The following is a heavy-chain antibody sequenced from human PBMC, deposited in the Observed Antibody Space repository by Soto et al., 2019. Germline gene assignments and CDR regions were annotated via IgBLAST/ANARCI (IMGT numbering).Heavy chain of an antibody. D-gene: IGHD3-22*01. V-gene: IGHV3-74*01. CDR2: INSDGSST. CDR1: GFTFSSYW. J-gene: IGHJ4*02. CDR3: ARAAQSDSSGYYDDFDY. Sequence: VGSMRLSCAASGFTFSSYWMHWVRQAPGKGLVWVSRINSDGSSTSYADSVKGRFTISRDNAKSTLYLQMNSLRAEDTAVYYCARAAQSDSSGYYDDFDYWGQGTLVTVSS.